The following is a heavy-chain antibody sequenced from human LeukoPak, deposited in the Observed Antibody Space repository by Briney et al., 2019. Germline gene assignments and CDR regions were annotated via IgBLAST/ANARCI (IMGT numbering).Heavy chain of an antibody. D-gene: IGHD6-19*01. V-gene: IGHV3-11*01. Sequence: GGSLRLSCAASGFPFSDYYMSWIRQAPGKGLEWVSYISESGATTYHADSVKGRFTISRDNTKSSLYLQMNSLRAEDTAVYYCAREAWLVPIQWGQGTLVTVSS. CDR3: AREAWLVPIQ. J-gene: IGHJ4*02. CDR1: GFPFSDYY. CDR2: ISESGATT.